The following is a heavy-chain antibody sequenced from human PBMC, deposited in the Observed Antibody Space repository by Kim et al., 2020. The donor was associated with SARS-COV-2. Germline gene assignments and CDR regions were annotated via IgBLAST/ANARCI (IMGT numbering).Heavy chain of an antibody. D-gene: IGHD3-10*01. CDR2: INPSGGST. V-gene: IGHV1-46*01. Sequence: ASVKVSCKASGYTFTSYYMHWVRQAPGQGLEWMGIINPSGGSTSYAQKFQGRVTMTRDTSTSTVYMELSSLRSEDTAVYYCAREADYGSGSSPLLVYGMDVWGQGTTVTVSS. CDR1: GYTFTSYY. CDR3: AREADYGSGSSPLLVYGMDV. J-gene: IGHJ6*02.